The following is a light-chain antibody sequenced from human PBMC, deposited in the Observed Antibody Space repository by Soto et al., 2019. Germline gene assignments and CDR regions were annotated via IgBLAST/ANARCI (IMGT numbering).Light chain of an antibody. CDR1: QNIRNW. J-gene: IGKJ1*01. CDR3: QQSYSTLWT. CDR2: DAS. Sequence: DIQMTQSPSTLSASVGDSVTITCRASQNIRNWLAWYQQKPGKAPNPLIYDASSLQSGVPSRFSGSGSGTDFTLTISSLQPEDFATYYCQQSYSTLWTFGQGTKVEIK. V-gene: IGKV1-39*01.